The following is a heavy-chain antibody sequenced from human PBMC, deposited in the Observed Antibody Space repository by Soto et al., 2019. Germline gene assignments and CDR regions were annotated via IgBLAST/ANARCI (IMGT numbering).Heavy chain of an antibody. Sequence: PGGSLRLSCAASGFTFSSYAMSWVRQAPGKGLEWVSAISGSGGSTYYADSVKGRFTISRDNSKNTLYLQMNSLRAEDTAVYYCPKDPQHESYYDYTFRSHRPAYYFDYWCHAILVNVS. CDR2: ISGSGGST. J-gene: IGHJ4*03. CDR1: GFTFSSYA. V-gene: IGHV3-23*01. CDR3: PKDPQHESYYDYTFRSHRPAYYFDY. D-gene: IGHD3-3*01.